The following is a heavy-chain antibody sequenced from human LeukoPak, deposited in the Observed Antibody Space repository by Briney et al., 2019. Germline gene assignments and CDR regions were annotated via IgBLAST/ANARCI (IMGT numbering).Heavy chain of an antibody. CDR2: IYSGGST. J-gene: IGHJ4*02. D-gene: IGHD3-22*01. CDR1: GFTVSSNY. V-gene: IGHV3-53*01. Sequence: PGGSLRLSCAASGFTVSSNYNSWVRQAPGKGLEWFSVIYSGGSTYYADSEKGRFTISRDNSKNTLYLQMNSLRAEDTAVYYCARDGSKSRYYDSSGYPDYWGQGTLVTVSS. CDR3: ARDGSKSRYYDSSGYPDY.